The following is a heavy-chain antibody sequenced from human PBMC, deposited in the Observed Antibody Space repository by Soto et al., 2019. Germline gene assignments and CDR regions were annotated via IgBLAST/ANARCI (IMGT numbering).Heavy chain of an antibody. Sequence: SVKVSCKASGLTFGSYATSWLRQPPGHGLEWMAGIIRIFCTASYAQKFQGRVTITADESTSTAYMELSSLRSEDTAVYYCASTYYYCAXSYYPRCYYFYYFGMDVWGRGTTFTVSS. CDR2: IIRIFCTA. CDR3: ASTYYYCAXSYYPRCYYFYYFGMDV. D-gene: IGHD3-10*01. CDR1: GLTFGSYA. J-gene: IGHJ6*02. V-gene: IGHV1-69*13.